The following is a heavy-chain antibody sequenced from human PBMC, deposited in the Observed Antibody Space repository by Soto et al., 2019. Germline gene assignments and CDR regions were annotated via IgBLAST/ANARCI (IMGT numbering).Heavy chain of an antibody. J-gene: IGHJ3*02. Sequence: GSLRLSCAASGFTFSSYGMHWVRQAPGKGLEWVAVISYDGSNKYYADSVKGRFTISRDNSKNTLYLQMNSLRAEDTAVYYCAKDLQEIAVAGTGDAFDIWGQGTMVTVSS. CDR2: ISYDGSNK. V-gene: IGHV3-30*18. CDR3: AKDLQEIAVAGTGDAFDI. CDR1: GFTFSSYG. D-gene: IGHD6-19*01.